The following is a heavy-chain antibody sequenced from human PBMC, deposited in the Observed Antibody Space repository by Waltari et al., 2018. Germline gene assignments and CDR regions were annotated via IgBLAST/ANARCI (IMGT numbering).Heavy chain of an antibody. V-gene: IGHV4-39*07. CDR1: GGSISSSSYY. CDR2: IYYSGST. Sequence: QLQLQESGPGLVKPSETLSLTCTVSGGSISSSSYYWGWIRQPPGKGLEWIGSIYYSGSTYYNPSRKSRVTISVDTSKNQFSLKLSSVTAADTAVYYCASPIFGVVSSLRRDYWGQGTLVTVSS. J-gene: IGHJ4*02. D-gene: IGHD3-3*01. CDR3: ASPIFGVVSSLRRDY.